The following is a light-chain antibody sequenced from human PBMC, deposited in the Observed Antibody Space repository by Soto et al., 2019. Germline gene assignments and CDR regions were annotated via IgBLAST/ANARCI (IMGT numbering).Light chain of an antibody. V-gene: IGLV2-14*01. CDR1: SSDVGGYNY. Sequence: QSALTQPASVSGSPGQSITISCTGTSSDVGGYNYVSWYQQHPGKAPKLMIYEVSNRPSGVSNRFSGSKSGNTASLTISGLQAEDEADYYCSSYTSSSTLVFGGGTQLIV. CDR2: EVS. J-gene: IGLJ2*01. CDR3: SSYTSSSTLV.